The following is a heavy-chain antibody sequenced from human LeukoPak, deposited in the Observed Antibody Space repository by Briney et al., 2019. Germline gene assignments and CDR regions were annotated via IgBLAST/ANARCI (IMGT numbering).Heavy chain of an antibody. D-gene: IGHD3-10*01. J-gene: IGHJ4*02. CDR3: AKGTTMVRGVIITFDD. V-gene: IGHV3-23*01. CDR2: ISGSGGST. Sequence: GGSLRLSCAASGFNFNIYSMNWVRQDPGKGLEWVSVISGSGGSTYYADSVKGRFTISRDNSKNTLYLQMNSLRAEDTAVYYCAKGTTMVRGVIITFDDWGQGTLVTVSS. CDR1: GFNFNIYS.